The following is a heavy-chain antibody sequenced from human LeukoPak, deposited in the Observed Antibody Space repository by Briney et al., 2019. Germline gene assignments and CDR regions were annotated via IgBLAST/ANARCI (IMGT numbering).Heavy chain of an antibody. CDR3: ARGQQWLVNDY. D-gene: IGHD6-19*01. Sequence: AAVKVSCKASGYTFTSYGITWVRQAPGQGLEWMGWIIVYNGNTNYAQKLQGRVTMTTDTSTSTAYMELRSLRSDDTAVYYCARGQQWLVNDYWGQGTLVTVSS. V-gene: IGHV1-18*04. CDR1: GYTFTSYG. J-gene: IGHJ4*02. CDR2: IIVYNGNT.